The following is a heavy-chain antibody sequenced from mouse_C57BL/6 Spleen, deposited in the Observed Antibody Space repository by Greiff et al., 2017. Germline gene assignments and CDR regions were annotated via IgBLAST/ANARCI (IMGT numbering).Heavy chain of an antibody. CDR2: IDPDTGGT. J-gene: IGHJ1*03. D-gene: IGHD1-1*01. CDR1: GYTFTDYE. V-gene: IGHV1-15*01. CDR3: TRNYYGSSYDWYFDV. Sequence: LMESGAGLVRPGASVTLSCEASGYTFTDYEMPWVPQTPGHGLEWIGAIDPDTGGTAYTQKVKGKAILTGDKSSSPDYMELRILTSEDSAVYYCTRNYYGSSYDWYFDVWGTGTTVTVSS.